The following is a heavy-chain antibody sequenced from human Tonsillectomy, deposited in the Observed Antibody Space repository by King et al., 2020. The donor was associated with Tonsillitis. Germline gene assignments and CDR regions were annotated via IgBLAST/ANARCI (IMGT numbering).Heavy chain of an antibody. V-gene: IGHV4-59*01. J-gene: IGHJ3*02. D-gene: IGHD3-16*02. CDR2: IYYSGSA. Sequence: VQLQESGPGLVKPSETLSLTCTVSGGSINSYYWSWIRQPPGKGLEWIGYIYYSGSADYNPSLKSRVTISADTSKNQFSLKVTSVTAADTAVYYCARVLIQKTSYDSVWGGYRIDGVFAIWGQGTMVTVSS. CDR1: GGSINSYY. CDR3: ARVLIQKTSYDSVWGGYRIDGVFAI.